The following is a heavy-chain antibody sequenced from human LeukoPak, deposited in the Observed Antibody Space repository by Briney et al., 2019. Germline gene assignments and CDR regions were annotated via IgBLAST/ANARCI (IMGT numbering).Heavy chain of an antibody. CDR1: GFTFNRYW. Sequence: GGSLRLSCAASGFTFNRYWMHWVRQVPGKGLVWVSRINSDGSSTTYADSVKGRFTISRDNARNTLYLQMNSLRAEDTAVYFCASETYYYGSESYYKGQLWGQGTLVTVSS. V-gene: IGHV3-74*01. D-gene: IGHD3-10*01. J-gene: IGHJ4*02. CDR3: ASETYYYGSESYYKGQL. CDR2: INSDGSST.